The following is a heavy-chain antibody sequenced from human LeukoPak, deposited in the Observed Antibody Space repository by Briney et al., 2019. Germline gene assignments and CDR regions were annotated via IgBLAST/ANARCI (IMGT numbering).Heavy chain of an antibody. J-gene: IGHJ4*02. V-gene: IGHV3-48*01. CDR3: AKYWAVTMGPFDY. Sequence: GGSLRLSCAASGFTFSTYTLNWVRQAPGKGLEWISYISSASDTIYYADSVKGRFTISRDNSKNTLYLQMNSLRAEDTAVYYCAKYWAVTMGPFDYWGQGTLVTVSS. CDR2: ISSASDTI. D-gene: IGHD4-17*01. CDR1: GFTFSTYT.